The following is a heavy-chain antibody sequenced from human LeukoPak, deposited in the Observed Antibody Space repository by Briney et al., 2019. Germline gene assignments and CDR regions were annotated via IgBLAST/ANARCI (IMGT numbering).Heavy chain of an antibody. D-gene: IGHD2-15*01. CDR1: GYTFTSYG. V-gene: IGHV1-18*01. CDR3: ARDSGLSGGSWPLDY. Sequence: ASVKVSCKASGYTFTSYGISWVRQAPGQGLEWMGWISAYNGNTNYAQKLQGRVTMTTDTPTSTAYMELRSLRSDDTAVYYCARDSGLSGGSWPLDYWGQGTLVTVSS. J-gene: IGHJ4*02. CDR2: ISAYNGNT.